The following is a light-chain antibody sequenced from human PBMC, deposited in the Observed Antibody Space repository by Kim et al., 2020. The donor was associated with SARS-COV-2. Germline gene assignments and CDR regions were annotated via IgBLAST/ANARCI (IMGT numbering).Light chain of an antibody. CDR1: SLRSYY. Sequence: LGQTGRFTCQGDSLRSYYASWYQQKPGQAPVLVIYGKNNRRSGIPDRFSGSSSGNTASLTITGAQAEDEADYYCNSRDSSGNLYVFGTGTKVTVL. V-gene: IGLV3-19*01. CDR2: GKN. J-gene: IGLJ1*01. CDR3: NSRDSSGNLYV.